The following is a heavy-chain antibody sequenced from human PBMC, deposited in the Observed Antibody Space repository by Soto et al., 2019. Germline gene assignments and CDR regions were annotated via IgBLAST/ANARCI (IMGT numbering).Heavy chain of an antibody. CDR3: VRRVQQRDDFFAP. V-gene: IGHV5-51*01. J-gene: IGHJ5*02. Sequence: GESLKISCRASGYSFANYWIAWVRQMPGKGLEWVGIIYPADSDTKYSPSFQGQVTISADKSISTAYLHWNTLKASDTAIYYCVRRVQQRDDFFAPWGQGTLVPGSS. D-gene: IGHD6-13*01. CDR1: GYSFANYW. CDR2: IYPADSDT.